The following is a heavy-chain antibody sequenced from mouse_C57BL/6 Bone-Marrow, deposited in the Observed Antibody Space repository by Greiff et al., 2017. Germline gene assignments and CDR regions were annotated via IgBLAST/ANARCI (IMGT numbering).Heavy chain of an antibody. J-gene: IGHJ2*01. CDR2: IDPETGGT. D-gene: IGHD1-1*01. CDR3: TSGYGSSLDY. CDR1: GYTFTDYE. Sequence: QVQLQQSGAELVRPGASVTLSCKASGYTFTDYEMHWVKQTPVHGLEWIGAIDPETGGTAYNQKFKGKAILTADKSSSTAYMELRSLTSEDSAVYYCTSGYGSSLDYWGQGITLTVSS. V-gene: IGHV1-15*01.